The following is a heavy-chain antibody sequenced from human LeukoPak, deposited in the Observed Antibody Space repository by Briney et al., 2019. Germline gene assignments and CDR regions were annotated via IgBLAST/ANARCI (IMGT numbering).Heavy chain of an antibody. V-gene: IGHV3-49*03. CDR3: QIYGPLLWLRVFRRPGYNFVY. CDR1: VLTFGVYA. Sequence: GRSVTLFCTPSVLTFGVYAMRWFRHAPGEGRECLGFFRSKAYGGTTEYAASVKDRFTISIDDSQSFAYLQMNSLKTEDTVVYYCQIYGPLLWLRVFRRPGYNFVYWGQETLVTVSS. J-gene: IGHJ4*02. CDR2: FRSKAYGGTT. D-gene: IGHD5-18*01.